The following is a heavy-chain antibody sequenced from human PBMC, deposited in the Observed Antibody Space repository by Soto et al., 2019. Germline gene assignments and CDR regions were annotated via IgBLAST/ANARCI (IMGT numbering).Heavy chain of an antibody. D-gene: IGHD6-19*01. CDR3: AREVSPAAVAGSFDY. CDR2: IYYSGNT. CDR1: SGSTSSDNY. J-gene: IGHJ4*02. V-gene: IGHV4-30-4*01. Sequence: LXLTCTVSSGSTSSDNYWSRIRHPPGKGLEWIGHIYYSGNTDYNPSLKSRLAISIDTSKNQFSLKLSSVTAADTAVYYCAREVSPAAVAGSFDYWGQGTLVTVSS.